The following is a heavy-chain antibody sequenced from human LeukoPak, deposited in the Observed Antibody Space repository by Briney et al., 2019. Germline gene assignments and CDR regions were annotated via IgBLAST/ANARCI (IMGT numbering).Heavy chain of an antibody. CDR1: GLAFRSYA. J-gene: IGHJ4*02. CDR2: MSGTGNT. D-gene: IGHD6-13*01. CDR3: AKEEGRGSSFDS. Sequence: GGSLRLSCVGSGLAFRSYAMSCVRQAPGKGLEWVSAMSGTGNTFYADSVTGRFTISRDNSDNTLFLQMDRLGLSDTAIYYCAKEEGRGSSFDSWGQGTLVTVSS. V-gene: IGHV3-23*01.